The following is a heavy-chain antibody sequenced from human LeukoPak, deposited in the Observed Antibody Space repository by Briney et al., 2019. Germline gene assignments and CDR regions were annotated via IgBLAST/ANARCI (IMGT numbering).Heavy chain of an antibody. CDR3: ARTAEYYYDSSGYFDY. CDR2: IYHSGST. CDR1: GYSISSGYY. Sequence: SETLSLTCAVSGYSISSGYYWGWIRQPPGKGLEWIGTIYHSGSTYYNPSLKSRVTISVDTSKNQFSLKLSSVTAADTAVYYCARTAEYYYDSSGYFDYWGQGTLVTVSS. J-gene: IGHJ4*02. V-gene: IGHV4-38-2*01. D-gene: IGHD3-22*01.